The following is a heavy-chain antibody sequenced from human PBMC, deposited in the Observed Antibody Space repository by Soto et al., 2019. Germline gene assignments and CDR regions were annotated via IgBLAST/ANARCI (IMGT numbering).Heavy chain of an antibody. CDR1: GYTFTGNY. Sequence: QVQLVQSGAEVKKPGASVKVSCEATGYTFTGNYLHWVRQAPGQGLEWMGWIHPHSGATNYAQKFQGWDTMTRDTSISTAYLALSSLKSNDTAVYYCVREGVGRTYGWFDPWGQGTLVTVSS. D-gene: IGHD2-8*01. J-gene: IGHJ5*02. V-gene: IGHV1-2*04. CDR2: IHPHSGAT. CDR3: VREGVGRTYGWFDP.